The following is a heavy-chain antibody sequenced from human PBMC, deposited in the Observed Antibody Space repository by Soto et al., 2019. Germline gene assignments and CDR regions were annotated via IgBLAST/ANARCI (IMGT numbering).Heavy chain of an antibody. D-gene: IGHD2-8*01. CDR3: ARGPTSDIVLMVYAIDY. CDR1: GGSLSDYF. Sequence: PSETLSLTCVVSGGSLSDYFWSWIRQPPGMALEWIGEINHLGSINYNPSLKSRVTMSVDTSKNQFSLKLSSVTAADTAVYYCARGPTSDIVLMVYAIDYWGQGTLVTVSS. J-gene: IGHJ4*02. CDR2: INHLGSI. V-gene: IGHV4-34*01.